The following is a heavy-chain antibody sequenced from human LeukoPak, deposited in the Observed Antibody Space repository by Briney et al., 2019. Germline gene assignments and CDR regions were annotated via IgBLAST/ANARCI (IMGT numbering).Heavy chain of an antibody. V-gene: IGHV3-66*03. D-gene: IGHD3-16*01. CDR1: GFTFSGYS. CDR2: IRDSGET. J-gene: IGHJ5*01. Sequence: GGSLRLSCAASGFTFSGYSMSWVRQAPGKGLEWVSLIRDSGETFYADSVKGRFTISRDNSKNTVYLQMNRLRVEDTAVYFCARDRAVTQVWVEFDSWGQGTLVTVSS. CDR3: ARDRAVTQVWVEFDS.